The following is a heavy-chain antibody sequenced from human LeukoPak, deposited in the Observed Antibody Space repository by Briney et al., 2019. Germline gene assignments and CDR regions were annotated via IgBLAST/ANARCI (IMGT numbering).Heavy chain of an antibody. CDR2: IYYSGST. CDR1: GGSISSGGYY. Sequence: PSETLSLTCTVSGGSISSGGYYWGWIRQPPGKGLEWIGSIYYSGSTYYNSSLKSRVTISVDTSKNQFSLKLSSVTAADTAVYYCAKSTYYYDTFVNAFDIWGQGTMVTVSS. J-gene: IGHJ3*02. V-gene: IGHV4-39*07. D-gene: IGHD3-22*01. CDR3: AKSTYYYDTFVNAFDI.